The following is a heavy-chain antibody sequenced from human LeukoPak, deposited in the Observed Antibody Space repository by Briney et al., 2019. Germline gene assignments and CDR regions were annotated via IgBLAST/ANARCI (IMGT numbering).Heavy chain of an antibody. Sequence: GGSLRLSCAASGFTFSSYAMSWVRQAPGKGLEWVAVISYDGSNKYYADSVKGRFTISRDNSKNMLYLQMNSLRAEDTAVYYCAKGGPTPRMSYFDYWGQGTLVTVSS. CDR2: ISYDGSNK. D-gene: IGHD2-15*01. CDR3: AKGGPTPRMSYFDY. J-gene: IGHJ4*02. V-gene: IGHV3-30*18. CDR1: GFTFSSYA.